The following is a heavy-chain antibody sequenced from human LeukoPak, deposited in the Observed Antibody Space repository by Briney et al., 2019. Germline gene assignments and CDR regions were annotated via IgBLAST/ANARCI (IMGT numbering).Heavy chain of an antibody. Sequence: PSETLSLTCAVSGYSISSGYYWGWIRQPPGKGLEWIGSTYHSGSTYYNPSLKSRVTISVDTSKNQFSLKLSSVTAADTAVYYCARDWKQQLVLDAFDIWGQGTMVTVSS. V-gene: IGHV4-38-2*02. CDR3: ARDWKQQLVLDAFDI. J-gene: IGHJ3*02. CDR1: GYSISSGYY. CDR2: TYHSGST. D-gene: IGHD6-13*01.